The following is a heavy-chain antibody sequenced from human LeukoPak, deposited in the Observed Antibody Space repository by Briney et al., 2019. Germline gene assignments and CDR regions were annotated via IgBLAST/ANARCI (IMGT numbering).Heavy chain of an antibody. Sequence: GGSLRLSCAASGFTFSSYWMSWVRQAPGKGLEWVANIKQDGSEKYYVDSVKGRFTISRDNAKNSLYLQMNSLRAEDTAVYYCARDLSNYYDSSGPNDYWGQGTLVTVSS. J-gene: IGHJ4*02. D-gene: IGHD3-22*01. CDR2: IKQDGSEK. V-gene: IGHV3-7*01. CDR3: ARDLSNYYDSSGPNDY. CDR1: GFTFSSYW.